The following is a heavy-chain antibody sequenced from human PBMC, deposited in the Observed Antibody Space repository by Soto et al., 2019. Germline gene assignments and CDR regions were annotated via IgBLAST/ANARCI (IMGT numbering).Heavy chain of an antibody. V-gene: IGHV5-51*01. CDR2: IFTRDSET. CDR1: GHLYNNHW. CDR3: ARGYFDSGHGYDL. D-gene: IGHD3-10*01. J-gene: IGHJ5*02. Sequence: ESLKISCKGPGHLYNNHWIGWVRQTPGKGLEWMGLIFTRDSETKTSPSFQGHVSFSVDNSINTVYLQWTSLKTTDTGIYFCARGYFDSGHGYDLWGQGTLVTVSS.